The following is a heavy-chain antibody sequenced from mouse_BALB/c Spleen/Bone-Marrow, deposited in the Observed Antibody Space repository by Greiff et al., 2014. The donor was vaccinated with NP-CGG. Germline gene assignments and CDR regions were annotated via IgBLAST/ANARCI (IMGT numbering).Heavy chain of an antibody. V-gene: IGHV1-4*01. J-gene: IGHJ3*01. D-gene: IGHD2-1*01. Sequence: VQLQQSGAELARPGASVKMSCKASGYTFTSYTMHWVKQRPGQGLEWIGYINPSSGYTNYNQKFKDKATLTADKSSSTAYMQLSSLTSEDSAVYYCAAGYYGNSGWFAYWGQGTLSLSLQ. CDR2: INPSSGYT. CDR1: GYTFTSYT. CDR3: AAGYYGNSGWFAY.